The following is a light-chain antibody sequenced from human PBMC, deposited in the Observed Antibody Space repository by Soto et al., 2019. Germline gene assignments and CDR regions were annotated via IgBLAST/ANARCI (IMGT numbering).Light chain of an antibody. Sequence: EIVMTQSPANLSVSPGERATLSCRASQTIYNNVAWYQQRPGQAPRLLIYDASTRATSVPARLSGSGSWTDFTLSISDLQSADCAVYYCQQFYKWPLTFGGGTKVDIK. CDR1: QTIYNN. J-gene: IGKJ4*01. CDR3: QQFYKWPLT. V-gene: IGKV3-15*01. CDR2: DAS.